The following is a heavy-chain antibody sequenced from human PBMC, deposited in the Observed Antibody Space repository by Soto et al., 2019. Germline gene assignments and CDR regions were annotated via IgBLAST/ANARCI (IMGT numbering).Heavy chain of an antibody. D-gene: IGHD2-21*01. V-gene: IGHV3-21*01. CDR1: GFTFSSST. CDR2: ISSSSSYI. J-gene: IGHJ4*02. Sequence: EVQLVESGGGLVKPGGSLRLSCEGSGFTFSSSTMTWVRQAPGKGLEWVSSISSSSSYIYQPDSLKGRFTISRDNAKKSVFLDVSSLRAEDTAVYYCVRDLGELFAIGGQGTLVSVSS. CDR3: VRDLGELFAI.